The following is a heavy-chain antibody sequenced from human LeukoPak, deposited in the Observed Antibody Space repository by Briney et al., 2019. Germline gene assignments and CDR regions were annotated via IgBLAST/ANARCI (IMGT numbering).Heavy chain of an antibody. CDR2: IYHSGST. Sequence: PSETLSLTCTVSGYSISSGYYWGWIRQPPGKGLKWIGSIYHSGSTYYNPSLKSRVTISVDTSKNQFSLKLSSVTAADTAVYYCARVQDYYDSSGYYPYFDYWGQGTLVTVSS. D-gene: IGHD3-22*01. J-gene: IGHJ4*02. CDR1: GYSISSGYY. CDR3: ARVQDYYDSSGYYPYFDY. V-gene: IGHV4-38-2*02.